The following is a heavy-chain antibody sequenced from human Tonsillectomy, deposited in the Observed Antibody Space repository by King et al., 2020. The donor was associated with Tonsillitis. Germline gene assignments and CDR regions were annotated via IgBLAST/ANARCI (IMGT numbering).Heavy chain of an antibody. J-gene: IGHJ3*02. CDR3: ARDAYYYDSSGYPNAFDI. Sequence: VQLQESGPGLVKPSQTLSLTCTVSGGSISSGDYYWSWIRQPPGKGLEWIWYIYYSGSTNYNPSFKSRVTISVDTSKNQFSLKLSSVTAADTAVYYCARDAYYYDSSGYPNAFDIWGQGTMVTVSS. CDR1: GGSISSGDYY. V-gene: IGHV4-30-4*01. CDR2: IYYSGST. D-gene: IGHD3-22*01.